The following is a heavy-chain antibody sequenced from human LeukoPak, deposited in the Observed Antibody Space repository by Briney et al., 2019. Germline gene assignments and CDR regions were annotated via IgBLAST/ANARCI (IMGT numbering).Heavy chain of an antibody. CDR2: ISGSGGST. Sequence: GGSLRLSCAASGFTFSSYGMSWVRQAPGKGLEWVSAISGSGGSTYYADSVKGRFTISRDNSKNTVYLQMNSLRAEDTAVYYCAKGKQFLYYYYMDVWGKGTTVTVSS. V-gene: IGHV3-23*01. CDR3: AKGKQFLYYYYMDV. J-gene: IGHJ6*03. CDR1: GFTFSSYG. D-gene: IGHD6-19*01.